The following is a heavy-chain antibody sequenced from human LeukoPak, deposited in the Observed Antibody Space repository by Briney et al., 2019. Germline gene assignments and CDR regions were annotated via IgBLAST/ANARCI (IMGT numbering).Heavy chain of an antibody. CDR1: GYTFTGYY. CDR2: INPNSGGT. V-gene: IGHV1-2*02. J-gene: IGHJ4*02. Sequence: GASVKVSCKASGYTFTGYYMHWVRQAPGQGLEWMGWINPNSGGTNYAQKFQGRVTMTRDTSISTAYMELSRLRSDDTAVYYCARDFVLAAAGKNDYRGQGTLVTVSS. D-gene: IGHD6-13*01. CDR3: ARDFVLAAAGKNDY.